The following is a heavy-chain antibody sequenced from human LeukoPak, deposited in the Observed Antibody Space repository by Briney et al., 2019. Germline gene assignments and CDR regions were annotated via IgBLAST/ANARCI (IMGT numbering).Heavy chain of an antibody. V-gene: IGHV1-46*01. Sequence: ASVTVSCKASRYTFSSSDINWVRQAPGQGLEWMGMIYPRDGSTSYAQKFQGRVTVTRDTSTSTVHMELSGLRSEDTAVYYCARDQEGFDYWGQGTLVTVSS. CDR3: ARDQEGFDY. CDR2: IYPRDGST. CDR1: RYTFSSSD. J-gene: IGHJ4*02.